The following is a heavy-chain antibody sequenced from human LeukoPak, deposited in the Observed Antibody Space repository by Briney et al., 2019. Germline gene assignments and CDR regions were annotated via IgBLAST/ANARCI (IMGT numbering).Heavy chain of an antibody. CDR3: ARDIGITMVRGVINY. CDR1: GYTFTGYY. D-gene: IGHD3-10*01. V-gene: IGHV1-2*02. J-gene: IGHJ4*02. CDR2: INANSGGT. Sequence: ASVKVSCKASGYTFTGYYMHWVRQAPGQGLEWMGWINANSGGTNYAQNLQGRVTMTTDTSTSTAYMELRSLRSDDTAVYYCARDIGITMVRGVINYWGQGTLVTVSS.